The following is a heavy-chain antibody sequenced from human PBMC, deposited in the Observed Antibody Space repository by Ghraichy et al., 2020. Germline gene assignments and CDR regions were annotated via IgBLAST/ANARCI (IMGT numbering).Heavy chain of an antibody. J-gene: IGHJ6*02. CDR2: INHSGST. CDR1: GGSFSGYY. CDR3: ARVRRGFLEWLSKKHYYYGMDV. Sequence: SQTISLTCAVYGGSFSGYYWSWIRQPPGKGLEWIGEINHSGSTNYNPSLKSRVTISVDTSKNQFSLKLSSVTAADTAVYYCARVRRGFLEWLSKKHYYYGMDVWGQGTTVTVSS. D-gene: IGHD3-3*01. V-gene: IGHV4-34*01.